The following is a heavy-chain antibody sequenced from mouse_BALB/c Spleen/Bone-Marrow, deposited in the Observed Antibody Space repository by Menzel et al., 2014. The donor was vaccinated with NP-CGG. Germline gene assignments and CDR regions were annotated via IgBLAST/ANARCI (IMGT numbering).Heavy chain of an antibody. CDR2: ISSGSSTI. Sequence: EVMLVESGGGLVQPGGSRKLSCAASGFTFSSFGMHWARQAPEKGLEWVAYISSGSSTIYYADTVKGRFTISRDNPKNTLFLQMTSLRSEDTAMYYCARSSYGYDRQAYFFDYWGQGTTLTVSS. D-gene: IGHD2-2*01. CDR1: GFTFSSFG. V-gene: IGHV5-17*02. CDR3: ARSSYGYDRQAYFFDY. J-gene: IGHJ2*01.